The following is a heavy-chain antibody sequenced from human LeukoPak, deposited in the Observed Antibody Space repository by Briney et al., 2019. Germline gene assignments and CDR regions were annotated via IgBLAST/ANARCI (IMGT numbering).Heavy chain of an antibody. Sequence: KPSETLSLTCAVSGYSISSGYYWGWIRQPPGKGLEWIGSIYHSGSTYYNPSLKSRVTISVDTSKNQFSLKLSSVTAADTAVYYCARQGLTRRGDAFDIWGQGTMVTVSS. CDR2: IYHSGST. V-gene: IGHV4-38-2*01. CDR1: GYSISSGYY. D-gene: IGHD2-21*01. CDR3: ARQGLTRRGDAFDI. J-gene: IGHJ3*02.